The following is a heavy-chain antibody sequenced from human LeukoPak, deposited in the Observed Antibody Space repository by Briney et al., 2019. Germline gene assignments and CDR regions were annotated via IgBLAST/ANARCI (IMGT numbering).Heavy chain of an antibody. D-gene: IGHD6-13*01. V-gene: IGHV4-34*01. Sequence: ASETLSLTCAVSGESHSRFYWSWIRQSPGRGLEWIGEINHSGSPNYNPSLKSRVTISLDTSKNQFSLRVPSVTAADTAFYFCASSLTGYSSSWFLAYWGPRTLVTVSS. J-gene: IGHJ4*02. CDR3: ASSLTGYSSSWFLAY. CDR2: INHSGSP. CDR1: GESHSRFY.